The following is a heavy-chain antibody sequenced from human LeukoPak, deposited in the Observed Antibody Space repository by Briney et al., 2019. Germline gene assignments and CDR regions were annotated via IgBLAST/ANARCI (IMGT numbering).Heavy chain of an antibody. V-gene: IGHV3-9*01. Sequence: PGGSLRLSCAASGFTFDDYAMHWVRQAPGKGLEWVSGISWNSGSIGYADSVKGRFTISRDNAKNSLYLQMNSLRTEDTALYYCAKGPYGDYAYSFDYWGQGTLVTVSS. D-gene: IGHD4-17*01. J-gene: IGHJ4*02. CDR2: ISWNSGSI. CDR3: AKGPYGDYAYSFDY. CDR1: GFTFDDYA.